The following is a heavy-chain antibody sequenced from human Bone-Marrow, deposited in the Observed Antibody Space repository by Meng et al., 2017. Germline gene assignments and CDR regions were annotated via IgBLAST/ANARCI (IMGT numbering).Heavy chain of an antibody. V-gene: IGHV4-31*03. CDR2: IYYSGST. Sequence: SETLSLTCTVSGGSISSDGYYWSWIRQHPGKGLEWIGYIYYSGSTYYNPSLKSRVTISVDTSKNQFSLKLSSVTAADTAVYYCARGQTYGDYPYWGQGTLVTVSS. D-gene: IGHD4-17*01. J-gene: IGHJ4*02. CDR3: ARGQTYGDYPY. CDR1: GGSISSDGYY.